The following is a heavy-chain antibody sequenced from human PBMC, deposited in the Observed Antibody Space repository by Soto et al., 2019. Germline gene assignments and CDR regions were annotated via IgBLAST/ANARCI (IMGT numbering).Heavy chain of an antibody. CDR2: IIPIFGTA. CDR3: ASHSYGYFPHYYHGMDV. D-gene: IGHD5-18*01. J-gene: IGHJ6*02. Sequence: QVQLVQSGAEVKKPGSSVKVSCKASGGTFSSYASSWVRQAPGQGLEWMGGIIPIFGTANYAQKFQGRVTITADESTSTAYMELSSLRSEDTPVYYCASHSYGYFPHYYHGMDVWGQGTTVTVSS. V-gene: IGHV1-69*12. CDR1: GGTFSSYA.